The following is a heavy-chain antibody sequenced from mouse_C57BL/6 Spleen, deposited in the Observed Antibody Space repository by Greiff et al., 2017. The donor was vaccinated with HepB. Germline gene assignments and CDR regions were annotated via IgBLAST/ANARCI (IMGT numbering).Heavy chain of an antibody. Sequence: QVQLKESGPGILQPSQTLSLTCSFSGFSLSTFGMGVGWIRQPSGKGLEWLAHIWWDDDKYYNPALKSRLTISKDTSKNQVFLKIANVDTADTSTYYCARIDSSGSYWYFDVWGTGTTVTVSS. V-gene: IGHV8-8*01. J-gene: IGHJ1*03. CDR3: ARIDSSGSYWYFDV. CDR2: IWWDDDK. D-gene: IGHD3-2*02. CDR1: GFSLSTFGMG.